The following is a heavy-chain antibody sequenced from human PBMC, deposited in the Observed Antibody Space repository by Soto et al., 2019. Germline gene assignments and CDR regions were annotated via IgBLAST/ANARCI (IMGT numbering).Heavy chain of an antibody. CDR2: IFHTGRV. CDR3: AREQICNVVKCSYWLDP. CDR1: GGSISSTNW. J-gene: IGHJ5*02. D-gene: IGHD2-8*01. Sequence: SETLSLTCGVSGGSISSTNWWIWARQFPGKGLEWIGEIFHTGRVNYNPSLKSRVTRYLAKSKSQISLKLTSVTAADTAVYFCAREQICNVVKCSYWLDPWGQGTLVTVSS. V-gene: IGHV4-4*02.